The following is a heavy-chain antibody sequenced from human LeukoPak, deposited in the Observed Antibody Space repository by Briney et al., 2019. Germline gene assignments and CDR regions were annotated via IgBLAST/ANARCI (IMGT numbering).Heavy chain of an antibody. CDR2: IYYSGST. Sequence: SETLSLTCTVSGGSISTYYWSWIRQSPGKGLECIGYIYYSGSTNYNPSLKSRVTISVDTSKNQFSLKLSSVTAADTAVYYCARGGTRPDYYFDYWGQGTLLTVSS. CDR1: GGSISTYY. D-gene: IGHD2-2*01. V-gene: IGHV4-59*01. J-gene: IGHJ4*02. CDR3: ARGGTRPDYYFDY.